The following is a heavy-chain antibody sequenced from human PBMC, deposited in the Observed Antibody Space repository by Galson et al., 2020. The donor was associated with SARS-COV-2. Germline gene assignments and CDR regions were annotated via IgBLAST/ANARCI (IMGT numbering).Heavy chain of an antibody. D-gene: IGHD5-12*01. CDR3: VKGWVATEGMDV. Sequence: TGGSLRLSCSASGFAFSSYAMHWVRQAPGKGLEYVSAISSNGGSTYYADSVKGRFTISRDNSKNTLYLQMSSLRAEDTAVYYCVKGWVATEGMDVWGQGTTVTVSS. J-gene: IGHJ6*02. CDR1: GFAFSSYA. V-gene: IGHV3-64D*08. CDR2: ISSNGGST.